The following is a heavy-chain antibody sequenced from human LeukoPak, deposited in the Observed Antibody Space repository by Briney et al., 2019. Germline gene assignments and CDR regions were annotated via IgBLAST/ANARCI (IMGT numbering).Heavy chain of an antibody. CDR2: IYHSGST. CDR3: ARGPYSSSWGVYYFDY. CDR1: GGSISSSSYY. D-gene: IGHD6-13*01. Sequence: SETLSLTCTVSGGSISSSSYYWSWIRQPPGKGLEWIGYIYHSGSTYYNPSLKSRVTISVDRSKNQFSLKLSSVTAADTAVYYCARGPYSSSWGVYYFDYWGQGTLVTVSS. V-gene: IGHV4-30-2*01. J-gene: IGHJ4*02.